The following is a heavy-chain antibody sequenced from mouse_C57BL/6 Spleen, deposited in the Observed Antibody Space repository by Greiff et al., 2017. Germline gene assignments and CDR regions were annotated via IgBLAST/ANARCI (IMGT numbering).Heavy chain of an antibody. V-gene: IGHV1-69*01. CDR1: GYTFTSYW. Sequence: QVQLQQPGAELVMPGASVKLSCKASGYTFTSYWMHWVKQRPGQGLEWIGEIDPSDSYTNYNQKFKGKSTLTVDKSSSTVYMQLSSLTSEDSAVYYCARAITTVVNFDYWGQGTTLTVSS. J-gene: IGHJ2*01. D-gene: IGHD1-1*01. CDR3: ARAITTVVNFDY. CDR2: IDPSDSYT.